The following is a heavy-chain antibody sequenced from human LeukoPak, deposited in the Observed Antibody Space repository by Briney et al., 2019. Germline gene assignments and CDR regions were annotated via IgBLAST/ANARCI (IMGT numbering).Heavy chain of an antibody. CDR3: ARHGDWCFDN. Sequence: PGGSLRLSCAASGFTFSNYWMTWVRQAPGKGLEWLANIKQDGSDKYYVDPVKGRFTISRDNAKNSLYLQMNSLRAEDTAVYYCARHGDWCFDNWGQGTLVTVSS. D-gene: IGHD2-8*02. CDR2: IKQDGSDK. J-gene: IGHJ4*02. V-gene: IGHV3-7*01. CDR1: GFTFSNYW.